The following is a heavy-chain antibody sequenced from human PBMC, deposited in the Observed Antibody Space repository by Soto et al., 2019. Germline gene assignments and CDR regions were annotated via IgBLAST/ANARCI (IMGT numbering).Heavy chain of an antibody. CDR1: GYNFTDYW. CDR3: ARSRWLQLGWLDP. Sequence: PGESLKISCKVSGYNFTDYWIACVRQMPGKGLEWMGRIDPTDSYTNYSPSFQGHVTISADKSISTAYLQWTSLKASDTAMYYCARSRWLQLGWLDPWGQGTLVTVSS. D-gene: IGHD5-12*01. V-gene: IGHV5-10-1*01. J-gene: IGHJ5*02. CDR2: IDPTDSYT.